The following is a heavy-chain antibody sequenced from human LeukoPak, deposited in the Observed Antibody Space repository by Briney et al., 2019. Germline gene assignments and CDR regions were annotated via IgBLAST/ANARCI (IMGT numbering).Heavy chain of an antibody. Sequence: PSQTLSLTCTVSGVSISDSSYFWSWIRQPAGKGLEWIGRMDISGSTNYNPPLQSRVTSSLDTSKNQFSLKLTSVTAADTAVYYCARYSGTGYGLFYFDYWGQGTLVTVSS. CDR3: ARYSGTGYGLFYFDY. CDR1: GVSISDSSYF. V-gene: IGHV4-61*02. CDR2: MDISGST. D-gene: IGHD3-10*01. J-gene: IGHJ4*02.